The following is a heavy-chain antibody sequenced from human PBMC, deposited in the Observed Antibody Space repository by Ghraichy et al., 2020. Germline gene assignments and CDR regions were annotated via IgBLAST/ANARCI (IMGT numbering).Heavy chain of an antibody. CDR3: ARDAYCSGGSCYVY. J-gene: IGHJ4*02. CDR2: INKDGSER. V-gene: IGHV3-7*03. Sequence: GGSLRLSCAASGFTFSSYWMSWVRQAPGKGLEWVANINKDGSERNYADTVKGRFTISRDDAKNSLYLQMNSLRAEDTAVYYCARDAYCSGGSCYVYWGQGTLVTVSS. CDR1: GFTFSSYW. D-gene: IGHD2-15*01.